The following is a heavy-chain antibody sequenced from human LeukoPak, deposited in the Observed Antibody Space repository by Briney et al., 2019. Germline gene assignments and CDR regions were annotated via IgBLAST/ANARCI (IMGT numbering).Heavy chain of an antibody. J-gene: IGHJ4*02. D-gene: IGHD3-10*01. CDR1: GGSFSGYY. Sequence: SETLSLTCAVYGGSFSGYYWSWIRRPPGKGLEWIGEINHSGSTNYNPSLKSRVTISVDTSKNQFSLKLSSVTAADTAVYYCARGDGPRITMVRGVRKGLDYWGQGTLVTVSS. CDR3: ARGDGPRITMVRGVRKGLDY. CDR2: INHSGST. V-gene: IGHV4-34*01.